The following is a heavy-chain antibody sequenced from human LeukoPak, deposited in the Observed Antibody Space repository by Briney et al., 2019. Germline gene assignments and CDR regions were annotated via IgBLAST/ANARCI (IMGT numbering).Heavy chain of an antibody. J-gene: IGHJ3*02. CDR2: INQDGSEK. CDR1: GFTFSSFW. CDR3: ARGYGGNSAAFDI. D-gene: IGHD4-23*01. V-gene: IGHV3-7*01. Sequence: GGSLRLSCAASGFTFSSFWMTWVRQAPGKGLEWVANINQDGSEKYYVDSVKGRFTISRDNSKNILYLQMNSLRVEDTAVYFCARGYGGNSAAFDIWGQGTMVTVSS.